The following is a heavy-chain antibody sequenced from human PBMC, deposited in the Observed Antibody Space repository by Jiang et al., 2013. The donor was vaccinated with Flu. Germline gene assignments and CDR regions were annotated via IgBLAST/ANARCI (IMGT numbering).Heavy chain of an antibody. J-gene: IGHJ4*02. CDR3: ARDVDTAMGPLNY. CDR2: IIPIFGTA. CDR1: TFSSYA. Sequence: TFSSYAISWVRQAPGQGLEWMGGIIPIFGTANYAQKFQGRVTITADESTSTAYMELSSLRSEDTAVYYCARDVDTAMGPLNYWGQGTLVTVSS. V-gene: IGHV1-69*01. D-gene: IGHD5-18*01.